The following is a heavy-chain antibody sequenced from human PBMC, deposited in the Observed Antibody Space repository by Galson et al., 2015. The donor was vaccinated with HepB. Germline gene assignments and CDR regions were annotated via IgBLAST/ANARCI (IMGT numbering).Heavy chain of an antibody. CDR2: ISWNSGSI. Sequence: SLRLSCAASGFTFDDYAMHWVRQAPGKGLEWVSGISWNSGSIGYADSVKGRLTISRDNAKNSLYLQMNSLRAEDTALYYCATVYGAHNWFDPWGQGTLVTVSS. J-gene: IGHJ5*02. D-gene: IGHD4-17*01. CDR1: GFTFDDYA. V-gene: IGHV3-9*01. CDR3: ATVYGAHNWFDP.